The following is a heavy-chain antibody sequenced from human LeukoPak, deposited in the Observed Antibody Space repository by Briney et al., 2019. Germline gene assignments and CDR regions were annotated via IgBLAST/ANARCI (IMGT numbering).Heavy chain of an antibody. CDR3: ARQVCSGGSCYYFDY. D-gene: IGHD2-15*01. Sequence: SETLSLTCTVSGGSVGSSSYYWGWIRQPPGKGLEWIGSIYYSGSTYYNPSLKSRVTISVDTSKNQFSLKLSSVTAADTAVYYCARQVCSGGSCYYFDYWGQGTLVTVSS. CDR1: GGSVGSSSYY. CDR2: IYYSGST. J-gene: IGHJ4*02. V-gene: IGHV4-39*01.